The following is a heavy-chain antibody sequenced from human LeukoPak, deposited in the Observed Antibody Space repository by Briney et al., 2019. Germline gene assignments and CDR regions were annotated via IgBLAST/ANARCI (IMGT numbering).Heavy chain of an antibody. J-gene: IGHJ6*03. CDR3: ARATYPYYYMDV. V-gene: IGHV4-59*01. CDR1: GGSISSDY. Sequence: PSETLSLTCTVSGGSISSDYWSWIRQPPGKGLEWIGYFYYSGSTNYNPSLKSRVSISGDTSKNQFSLRLSSVTTVDTAVYHCARATYPYYYMDVWGKGTTVTVSS. CDR2: FYYSGST.